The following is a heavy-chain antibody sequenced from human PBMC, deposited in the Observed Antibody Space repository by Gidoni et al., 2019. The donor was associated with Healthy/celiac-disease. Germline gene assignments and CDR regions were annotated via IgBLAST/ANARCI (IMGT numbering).Heavy chain of an antibody. D-gene: IGHD2-15*01. J-gene: IGHJ4*02. Sequence: QVQLVQSGAEVKKPGASVKVSCTASGYTFTGYYMHWVRQAPGQGLEWMGWINPNSGGTNYAQKFQGWVTMTRDTSISTAYMELSRLRSDDTAVYYCARGSRYCSGGSCYSVLDYWGQGTLVTVSS. V-gene: IGHV1-2*04. CDR1: GYTFTGYY. CDR2: INPNSGGT. CDR3: ARGSRYCSGGSCYSVLDY.